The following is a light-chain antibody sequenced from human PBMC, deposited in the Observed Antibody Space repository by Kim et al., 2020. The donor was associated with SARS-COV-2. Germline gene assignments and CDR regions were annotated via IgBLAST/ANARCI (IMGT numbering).Light chain of an antibody. J-gene: IGLJ2*01. V-gene: IGLV2-23*01. CDR2: EGS. Sequence: QSITISWTGTSSDVGSYNLVSWYRQHPGKAPKLMIYEGSKRPSGVSNRFSGSKSGNTASLTISGLQAEDEADYYCCSYAGSSTRVVFGGGTQLTVL. CDR3: CSYAGSSTRVV. CDR1: SSDVGSYNL.